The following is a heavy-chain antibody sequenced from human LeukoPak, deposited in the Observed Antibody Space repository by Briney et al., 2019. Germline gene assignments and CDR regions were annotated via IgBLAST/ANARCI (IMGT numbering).Heavy chain of an antibody. CDR3: VRGGYGDYVGY. V-gene: IGHV3-53*01. D-gene: IGHD3-22*01. J-gene: IGHJ4*02. CDR2: IYSGGST. CDR1: GFTVSSNY. Sequence: GGSLRLSCAASGFTVSSNYMSWVRQAPGKGLEWVSVIYSGGSTYYADSVKGRFTISRDNSKNTLYLQTNSLRAEDTAVYYCVRGGYGDYVGYWGQGTLVTVSS.